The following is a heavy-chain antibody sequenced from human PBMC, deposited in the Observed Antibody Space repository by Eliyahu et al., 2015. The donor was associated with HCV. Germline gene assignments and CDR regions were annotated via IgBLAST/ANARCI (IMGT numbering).Heavy chain of an antibody. D-gene: IGHD6-13*01. V-gene: IGHV3-74*01. CDR1: GFTFSNYW. CDR3: ARGGSWTPADY. J-gene: IGHJ4*02. Sequence: EVQLVESGGGLVQPGGSLRLSCXASGFTFSNYWMHWVRQAPGRGLVWVSRINLDGSSTAYADSVKGRFTISRDNAKNTLYLQMNSLRAEDTAVYYCARGGSWTPADYWGQGTLVTVSS. CDR2: INLDGSST.